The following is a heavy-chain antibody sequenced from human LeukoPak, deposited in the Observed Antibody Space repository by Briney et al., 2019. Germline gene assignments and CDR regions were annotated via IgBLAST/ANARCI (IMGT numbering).Heavy chain of an antibody. V-gene: IGHV3-43*02. CDR3: AKGLFPSFRRVPFHI. CDR2: ISGDGGST. Sequence: GGSLRLSCAASGFTFDDYAIHWVRQAPGKGLEWVSLISGDGGSTYYADAVKGRFTISRDNSKNSLSLQVNSLRTEDTALYYCAKGLFPSFRRVPFHIWGQGTMVSVSS. J-gene: IGHJ3*02. CDR1: GFTFDDYA. D-gene: IGHD1-1*01.